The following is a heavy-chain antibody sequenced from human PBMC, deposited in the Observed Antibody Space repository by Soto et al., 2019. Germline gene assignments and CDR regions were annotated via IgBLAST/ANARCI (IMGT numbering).Heavy chain of an antibody. CDR2: ISSSGTTI. CDR3: ARGHSLFYGMYV. Sequence: QVQLVESGGGSVKPGGSLRLSCAASGFTFSDYYMNWIRQAPGKGLEWVSYISSSGTTIYYADSVKGRFTISRDNAKNSLFLQMNSLRAEDTALYYCARGHSLFYGMYVWGQGTTVTVSS. J-gene: IGHJ6*02. CDR1: GFTFSDYY. D-gene: IGHD5-18*01. V-gene: IGHV3-11*01.